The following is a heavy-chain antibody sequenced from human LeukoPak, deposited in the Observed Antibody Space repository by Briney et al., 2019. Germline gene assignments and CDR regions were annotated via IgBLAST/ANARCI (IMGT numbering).Heavy chain of an antibody. D-gene: IGHD3-3*01. Sequence: SSVKVSCKASGGTFSSYAISWVRQAPGQGLEWMGRIIPIFGTANYAQKFQGRVTITTDESTSTAYMELSRLRSEDTAVYYCARTARSGYGRFDYWGQGTLVTVSS. V-gene: IGHV1-69*05. CDR1: GGTFSSYA. CDR2: IIPIFGTA. CDR3: ARTARSGYGRFDY. J-gene: IGHJ4*02.